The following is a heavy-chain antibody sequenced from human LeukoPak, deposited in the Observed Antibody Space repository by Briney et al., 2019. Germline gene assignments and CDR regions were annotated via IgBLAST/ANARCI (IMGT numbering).Heavy chain of an antibody. D-gene: IGHD3-10*01. V-gene: IGHV3-48*01. Sequence: PGGSLRLSCAASGFTFSSYSMNWVRQAPGKGLEWVSYISSSSSTIYYADSVKGRFTISRDNAKNSLYLQMNSLRAEDTAVYYCAREDGFESFGSGSYPDYWGQGTLVTVSS. CDR1: GFTFSSYS. CDR2: ISSSSSTI. CDR3: AREDGFESFGSGSYPDY. J-gene: IGHJ4*02.